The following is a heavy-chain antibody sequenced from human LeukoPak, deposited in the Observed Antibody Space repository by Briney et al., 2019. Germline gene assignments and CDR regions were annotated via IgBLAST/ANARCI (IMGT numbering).Heavy chain of an antibody. D-gene: IGHD2-2*01. CDR3: ATPYCSSLSCLDVFNI. Sequence: PSDTLSLTCNVSGISISDGRDYWAWIRQRPGRGLEWIGYKYYSGRAKYNPSLKSRLTISIDTPENQFSLHLSSVTAADTAMYYCATPYCSSLSCLDVFNIWGQGRMVTVSS. V-gene: IGHV4-31*03. CDR1: GISISDGRDY. J-gene: IGHJ3*02. CDR2: KYYSGRA.